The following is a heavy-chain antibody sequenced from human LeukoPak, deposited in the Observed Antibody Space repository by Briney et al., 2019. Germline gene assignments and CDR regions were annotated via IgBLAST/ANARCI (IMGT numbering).Heavy chain of an antibody. D-gene: IGHD2-21*02. J-gene: IGHJ4*02. V-gene: IGHV1-69*05. CDR3: ARELVTAIHFYFDY. Sequence: SVKVSCKASGGTFSSYAISWVRQAPGQGLEWMGRIIPIFGTANYAQKFQGRVTIATDESTSTAYMELSSLRSEDTAVYYCARELVTAIHFYFDYWGQGTLVTVSS. CDR1: GGTFSSYA. CDR2: IIPIFGTA.